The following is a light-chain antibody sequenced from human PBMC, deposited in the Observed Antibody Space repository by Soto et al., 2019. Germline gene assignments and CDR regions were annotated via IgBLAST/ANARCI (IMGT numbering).Light chain of an antibody. Sequence: EIVMTQSPATLSVSPGERATLSCRASQSVSSNLAWYQQKPGQAPRLLIYGASTRATGIPARFSVSGSGTEFTLTISSLQSEDFAVYYCQQYNNWPPSTCGPGTKVDIK. CDR2: GAS. V-gene: IGKV3-15*01. CDR3: QQYNNWPPST. J-gene: IGKJ3*01. CDR1: QSVSSN.